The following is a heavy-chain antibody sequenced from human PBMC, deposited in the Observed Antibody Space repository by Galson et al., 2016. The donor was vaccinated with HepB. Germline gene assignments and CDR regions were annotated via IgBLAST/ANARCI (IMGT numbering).Heavy chain of an antibody. CDR3: ARDAGSLTRVYYGMDV. J-gene: IGHJ6*02. Sequence: SVKVSCKVSGGPFSSYGISWVRQAPGQGLEWMGGIIPLLRTTNYAQKFQGRVTFTADESTSTAYEELGSLRLEDTAVYSCARDAGSLTRVYYGMDVWGQGTTVTVS. CDR2: IIPLLRTT. D-gene: IGHD1-1*01. V-gene: IGHV1-69*13. CDR1: GGPFSSYG.